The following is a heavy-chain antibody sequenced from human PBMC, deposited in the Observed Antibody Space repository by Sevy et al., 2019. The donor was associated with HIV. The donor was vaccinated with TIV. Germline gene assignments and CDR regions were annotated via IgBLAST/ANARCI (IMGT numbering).Heavy chain of an antibody. CDR2: VSGSGAST. CDR3: AKIPAVGSYYYMDV. CDR1: GFMFSSYA. Sequence: GGSLRLSCAASGFMFSSYAMSWVRQAPGKGLEWVSSVSGSGASTYYADSVKGRFTISRDNSKNTLYLQMSSLRVEDTAVYYCAKIPAVGSYYYMDVWGKGTTVTVSS. D-gene: IGHD1-26*01. J-gene: IGHJ6*03. V-gene: IGHV3-23*01.